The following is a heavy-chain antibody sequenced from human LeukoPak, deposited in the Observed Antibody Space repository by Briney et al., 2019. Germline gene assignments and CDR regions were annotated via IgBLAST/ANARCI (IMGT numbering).Heavy chain of an antibody. CDR1: GGTFSSYA. Sequence: SVKVSCKASGGTFSSYAISWVRQAPGQGLEWMGGIIPIFGTANYAQKFQGRVTITTDESMSTAYMELSSLRSEDTAVYYCARESFGVHNPGFDYWGQGTLVTVSS. CDR3: ARESFGVHNPGFDY. J-gene: IGHJ4*02. V-gene: IGHV1-69*05. CDR2: IIPIFGTA. D-gene: IGHD3-16*01.